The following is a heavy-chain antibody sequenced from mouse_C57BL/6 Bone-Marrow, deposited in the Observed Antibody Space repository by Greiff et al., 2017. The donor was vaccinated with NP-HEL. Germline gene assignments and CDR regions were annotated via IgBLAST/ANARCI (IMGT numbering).Heavy chain of an antibody. CDR1: GYTFTSYW. D-gene: IGHD1-1*01. CDR2: IYPGSGST. Sequence: QVQLQQPGAELVKPGASVKMSCKASGYTFTSYWITWVKQRPGQGLEWIGDIYPGSGSTNYIEKFKSKATLTVDTSSSTAYMQLSSLTSADSAVYYCTIYYYGSSPYWYFDVWGTGTTVTVSS. V-gene: IGHV1-55*01. J-gene: IGHJ1*03. CDR3: TIYYYGSSPYWYFDV.